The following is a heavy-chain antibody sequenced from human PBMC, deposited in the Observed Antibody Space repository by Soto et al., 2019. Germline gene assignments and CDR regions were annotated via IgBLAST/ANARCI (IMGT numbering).Heavy chain of an antibody. CDR3: ARARSRRYYYYYMDV. CDR2: INHSGST. Sequence: SETLSLTCAVYGGSFSGYYWSWIRQPPGKGLEWIGEINHSGSTNYNPSLKSRVTISVDTSKNQFSLKLSSVTAADTAVYYCARARSRRYYYYYMDVWGKGTTVTVS. CDR1: GGSFSGYY. J-gene: IGHJ6*03. V-gene: IGHV4-34*01.